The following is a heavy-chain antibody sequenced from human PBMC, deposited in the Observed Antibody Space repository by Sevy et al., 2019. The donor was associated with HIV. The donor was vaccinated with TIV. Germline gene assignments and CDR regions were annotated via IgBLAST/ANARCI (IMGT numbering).Heavy chain of an antibody. Sequence: GGSLRLSCTASGFTFSNYGMSWVRQAPGRGLEWVSNISGGGGSTYYADSVKGRFTISRDNSKNTLYLRMNSLRAEDTAVYYCATRVVQTHFLIDFWGQGTLVTVSS. CDR1: GFTFSNYG. D-gene: IGHD2-15*01. CDR2: ISGGGGST. J-gene: IGHJ4*02. CDR3: ATRVVQTHFLIDF. V-gene: IGHV3-23*01.